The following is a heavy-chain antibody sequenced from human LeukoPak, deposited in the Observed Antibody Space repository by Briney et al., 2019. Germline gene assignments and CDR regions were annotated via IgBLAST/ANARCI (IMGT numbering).Heavy chain of an antibody. D-gene: IGHD3-22*01. J-gene: IGHJ4*02. CDR1: GGSISSYY. CDR3: ARGVVGYYYDSSGYPPRGFDY. V-gene: IGHV4-59*01. CDR2: IYYSGST. Sequence: TSETLSLTCTVSGGSISSYYWSWIRQPPGKGLEWIGYIYYSGSTNYNPSLKSRVTISVDTSKNQFSLKLSSVTAADTAVYYCARGVVGYYYDSSGYPPRGFDYWGQGTLVTVSS.